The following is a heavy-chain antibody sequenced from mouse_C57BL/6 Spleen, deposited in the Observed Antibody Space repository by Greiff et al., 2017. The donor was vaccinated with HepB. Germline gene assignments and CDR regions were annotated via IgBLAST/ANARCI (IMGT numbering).Heavy chain of an antibody. CDR3: TTGYYDYDRAWFAY. CDR1: GFTFSDAW. D-gene: IGHD2-4*01. CDR2: IRNKANNHAT. J-gene: IGHJ3*01. V-gene: IGHV6-6*01. Sequence: EVKLQESGGGLVQPGGSMKLSCAASGFTFSDAWMDWVRQSPEKGLEWVAEIRNKANNHATYYAESVKGRFTISRDDSKSSVYLQMNSLRAEDTGIYYCTTGYYDYDRAWFAYWGQGTLVTVSA.